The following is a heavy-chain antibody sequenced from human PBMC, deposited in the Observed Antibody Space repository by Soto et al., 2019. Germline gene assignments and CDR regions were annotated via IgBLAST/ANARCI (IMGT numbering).Heavy chain of an antibody. V-gene: IGHV5-10-1*01. CDR2: IDPSDSYT. Sequence: PGEALKISWKGSGYSFTSYWISWVRQMPGKGLEWMGRIDPSDSYTNYSPSFQGHVTISADKSISTTYLQWSSLKASDTAMYYCATSSRTVAGYSYGMDVWGQGTTVTV. CDR1: GYSFTSYW. CDR3: ATSSRTVAGYSYGMDV. D-gene: IGHD6-19*01. J-gene: IGHJ6*02.